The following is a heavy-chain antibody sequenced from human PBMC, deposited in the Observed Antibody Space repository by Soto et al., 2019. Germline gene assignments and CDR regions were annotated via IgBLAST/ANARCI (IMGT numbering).Heavy chain of an antibody. CDR2: IYYSGST. Sequence: IVAGGTSSSGGYYWNRISKNTGKGLEWIGNIYYSGSTNYNPSIKSRVTISVDTSKNQFSLKLTSMTAADTAVYYCATGVLIWGQGTLVTVSS. CDR3: ATGVLI. V-gene: IGHV4-31*03. D-gene: IGHD3-16*01. CDR1: GGTSSSGGYY. J-gene: IGHJ4*02.